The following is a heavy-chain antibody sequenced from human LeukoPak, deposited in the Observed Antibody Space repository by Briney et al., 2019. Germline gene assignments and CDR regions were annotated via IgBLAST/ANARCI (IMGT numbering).Heavy chain of an antibody. CDR3: ARGRSVAGTSSYYMDV. CDR1: GFTFSSYS. J-gene: IGHJ6*03. Sequence: GGSLRLSCAASGFTFSSYSMNWVRQAPGKGLEWVSVISSSDRTYYADSVRGKCTISRDNSKNTLYLQMNSLRAEDTAVYYCARGRSVAGTSSYYMDVWGKGTTVIISS. V-gene: IGHV3-66*01. CDR2: ISSSDRT. D-gene: IGHD6-19*01.